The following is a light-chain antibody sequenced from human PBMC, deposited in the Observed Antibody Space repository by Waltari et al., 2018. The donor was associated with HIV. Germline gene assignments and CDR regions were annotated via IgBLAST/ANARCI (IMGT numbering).Light chain of an antibody. Sequence: DVVLTQSPDSLALSLGERATINCKSSQSVFYSSKNKDYLAWYQQRPGQPPKLLISWASTRESGVPGRFSGGGSGTDFTLTIDGLQTEDVAVYYCHQYYSSPLTFGGGTRVEIK. CDR3: HQYYSSPLT. V-gene: IGKV4-1*01. CDR2: WAS. CDR1: QSVFYSSKNKDY. J-gene: IGKJ4*01.